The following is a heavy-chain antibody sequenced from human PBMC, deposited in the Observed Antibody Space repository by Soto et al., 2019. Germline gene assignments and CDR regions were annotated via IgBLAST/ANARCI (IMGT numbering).Heavy chain of an antibody. CDR3: ATESGYTYGYFDH. CDR2: ISNSGRT. V-gene: IGHV4-30-4*01. D-gene: IGHD5-18*01. J-gene: IGHJ4*02. CDR1: VGSVTIDEDY. Sequence: PAETLCITCTVSVGSVTIDEDYWTGIRESPGKGLEWIGYISNSGRTGYNPSLKTRLSISVDRSKNQFTLRLTSVTAADTAVYFCATESGYTYGYFDHWGQGTKVTVSS.